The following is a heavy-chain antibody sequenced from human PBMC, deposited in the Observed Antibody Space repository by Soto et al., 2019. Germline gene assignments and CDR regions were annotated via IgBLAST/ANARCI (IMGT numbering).Heavy chain of an antibody. V-gene: IGHV1-18*01. CDR3: ASTTMTTVTTFYY. D-gene: IGHD4-17*01. J-gene: IGHJ4*02. CDR1: CYTFTSYC. Sequence: APVKVSCKASCYTFTSYCISLVRQAPGQGLEWMGWISAYNGNTNYAQKLQGRVTMTTDTSTSTAYMELRSLRSDDTAVYYCASTTMTTVTTFYYWGQGTLVTVSS. CDR2: ISAYNGNT.